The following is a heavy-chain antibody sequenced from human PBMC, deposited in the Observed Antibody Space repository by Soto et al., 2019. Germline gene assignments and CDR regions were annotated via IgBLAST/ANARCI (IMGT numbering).Heavy chain of an antibody. Sequence: SETLSLTCTVSGDSISDYYWSWIRQPPGKRLEWIGYISYSGRTNSNPSLKSRVTISVDTANNQLSLKLRSVTAADTAVYYCARHDGFSSGWIFDYWGHGTLVTVSS. D-gene: IGHD6-19*01. CDR1: GDSISDYY. CDR3: ARHDGFSSGWIFDY. CDR2: ISYSGRT. J-gene: IGHJ4*01. V-gene: IGHV4-59*08.